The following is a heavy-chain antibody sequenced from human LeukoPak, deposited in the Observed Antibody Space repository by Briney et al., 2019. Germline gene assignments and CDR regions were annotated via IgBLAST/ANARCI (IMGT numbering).Heavy chain of an antibody. Sequence: GGSLRLSCAASGFTFSSYSMNWVRQAPGKGLEWVSSISSSSSYIYYADSVKGRFTISRDNAKNSLYLQMNSLRAEDTAVYYCARLSGEVTVFDYWGQGTLVTVSS. J-gene: IGHJ4*02. CDR2: ISSSSSYI. D-gene: IGHD2-21*02. CDR3: ARLSGEVTVFDY. CDR1: GFTFSSYS. V-gene: IGHV3-21*01.